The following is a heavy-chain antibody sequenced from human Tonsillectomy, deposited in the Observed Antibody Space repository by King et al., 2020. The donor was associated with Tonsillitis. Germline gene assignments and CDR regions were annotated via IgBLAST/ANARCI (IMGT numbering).Heavy chain of an antibody. J-gene: IGHJ4*02. CDR3: AKVSPIEASGSYYNLYFDY. CDR1: GFTFSAYA. V-gene: IGHV3-23*03. Sequence: VQLVESGGGLVQPGGSLRLSCAASGFTFSAYAMSWVRQAPGKGLEWVSVIYSGVSSTYFIDSVKGRFTISRDNSKNTLFLRMNSLRAEDTAVYYCAKVSPIEASGSYYNLYFDYWGQGTLVTVSS. D-gene: IGHD3-10*01. CDR2: IYSGVSST.